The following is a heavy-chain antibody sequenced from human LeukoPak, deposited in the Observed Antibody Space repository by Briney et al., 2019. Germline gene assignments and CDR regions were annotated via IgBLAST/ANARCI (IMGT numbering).Heavy chain of an antibody. CDR1: RFTFSSYG. D-gene: IGHD6-19*01. V-gene: IGHV3-21*05. CDR2: ISSSSSYT. Sequence: PGGSLRLSCAASRFTFSSYGMHWIRQAPGKGLEWVSYISSSSSYTNYADSAKGRFTISRDNAKNSLYLQTNSLRAEDTAVYYCARVRKYSSGWYDAFDIWGQGTMVTVSS. CDR3: ARVRKYSSGWYDAFDI. J-gene: IGHJ3*02.